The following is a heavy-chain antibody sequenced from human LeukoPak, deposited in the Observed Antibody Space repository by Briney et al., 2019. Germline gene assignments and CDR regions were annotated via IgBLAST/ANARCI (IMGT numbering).Heavy chain of an antibody. V-gene: IGHV3-48*01. CDR2: ISSTSSTI. D-gene: IGHD3-10*01. CDR3: ARDTPYMVRGVNFDY. J-gene: IGHJ4*02. CDR1: GFTFSSYS. Sequence: GGSLRLSCAASGFTFSSYSMNWVRQAPGKGLEWVSYISSTSSTIYYADSVKGRFTISRDSAKNSLYLQMNSLRAGDTAVYYCARDTPYMVRGVNFDYWGQGTLVTVSS.